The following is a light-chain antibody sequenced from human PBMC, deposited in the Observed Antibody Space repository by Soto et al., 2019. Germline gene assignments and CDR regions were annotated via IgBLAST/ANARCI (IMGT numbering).Light chain of an antibody. CDR3: QKYNSAPWT. CDR1: QGISNY. CDR2: AAA. V-gene: IGKV1-27*01. Sequence: DIQMTQSPSSLSASGGDRVTISCRASQGISNYLAWYQQKPGKVPKLLIYAAATLQSGVPSRFSGSGSGTDFTLTISSLQPEDVATYYCQKYNSAPWTFGQGTKVEIK. J-gene: IGKJ1*01.